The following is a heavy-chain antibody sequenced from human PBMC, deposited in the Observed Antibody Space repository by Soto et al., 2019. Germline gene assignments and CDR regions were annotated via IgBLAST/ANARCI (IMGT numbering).Heavy chain of an antibody. Sequence: SQTLSLTCVISGDSVSSNSAAWNWIGQSPSRGLEWLGRTYYRSKWYNDYAVSVKSRITINPVTSKNQFSLQLNSVTPEERAVYYCARDLSYSSGPLHYYYGMDVWGPGTTVTVSS. V-gene: IGHV6-1*01. CDR1: GDSVSSNSAA. CDR2: TYYRSKWYN. D-gene: IGHD6-19*01. CDR3: ARDLSYSSGPLHYYYGMDV. J-gene: IGHJ6*02.